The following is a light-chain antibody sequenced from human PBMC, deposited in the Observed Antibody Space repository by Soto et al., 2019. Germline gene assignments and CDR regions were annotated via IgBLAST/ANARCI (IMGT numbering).Light chain of an antibody. V-gene: IGLV1-51*01. CDR2: ANN. CDR1: YSNIGNNF. CDR3: ATWDYSLTAVA. J-gene: IGLJ2*01. Sequence: QSVLTQPPSVSAAPGQTVTISCSGTYSNIGNNFVSWYQHLSGAAPKLLIYANNKRPSGIPERFSGSKPGTSATLDIIGLQTGDEADYYCATWDYSLTAVAFGGGTKLTVL.